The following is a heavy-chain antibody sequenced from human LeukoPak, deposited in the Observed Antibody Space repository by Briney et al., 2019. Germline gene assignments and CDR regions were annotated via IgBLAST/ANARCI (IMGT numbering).Heavy chain of an antibody. CDR3: ARGVWGYCSGDCYNSPFDY. D-gene: IGHD2-21*02. J-gene: IGHJ4*02. Sequence: GASVKVSCKASGGTFSSYAISWVRQAPGQGLEWMGRIIPIFGIANYAQKFQGRVTITADKSTSTAYMELSSLRSEDTAVYYCARGVWGYCSGDCYNSPFDYWGQGTLVTVSS. V-gene: IGHV1-69*04. CDR2: IIPIFGIA. CDR1: GGTFSSYA.